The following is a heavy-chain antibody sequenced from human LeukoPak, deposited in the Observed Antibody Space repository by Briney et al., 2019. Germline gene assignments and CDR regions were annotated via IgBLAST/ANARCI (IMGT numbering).Heavy chain of an antibody. CDR1: GGSISNYY. V-gene: IGHV4-59*12. D-gene: IGHD6-6*01. CDR3: SLIWGQYTYDY. Sequence: SETLSLTCTVSGGSISNYYWSWIRQPPGKGLEWIGSIYRSGSTNYNPSLKSRVTISVDTSKNQFSLKLSSVTAADTAVYCASLIWGQYTYDYWGQGTLVTVSS. J-gene: IGHJ4*02. CDR2: IYRSGST.